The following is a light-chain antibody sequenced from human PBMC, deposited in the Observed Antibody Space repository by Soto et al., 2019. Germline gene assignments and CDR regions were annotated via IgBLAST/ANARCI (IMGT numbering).Light chain of an antibody. J-gene: IGKJ1*01. CDR3: QHYGSSPWT. V-gene: IGKV3-20*01. CDR2: GAS. Sequence: EIVLTQSPGTLSLSPGERATLSCRASQSVSSSYLAWYQQKPGQAPRPLIYGASSRAIGIPDRFSGSGSGTDFTLTISRLEPEDVAVYYWQHYGSSPWTFGQGTKMEIK. CDR1: QSVSSSY.